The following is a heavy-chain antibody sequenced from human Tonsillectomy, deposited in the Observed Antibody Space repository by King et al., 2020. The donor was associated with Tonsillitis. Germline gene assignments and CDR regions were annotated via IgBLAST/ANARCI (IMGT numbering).Heavy chain of an antibody. CDR2: INWNSNNL. J-gene: IGHJ4*02. D-gene: IGHD3-3*01. Sequence: DVQLVESGGGLVQPGRSLRLSCAASGFIFDDFAMHWVRQAPGKGLEWVSRINWNSNNLAYADSVKGRFTISRDNAKNSLYLQMNSLRAEDTALYYCAKARFGVVTSFDYWGQGTLVTVSS. V-gene: IGHV3-9*01. CDR1: GFIFDDFA. CDR3: AKARFGVVTSFDY.